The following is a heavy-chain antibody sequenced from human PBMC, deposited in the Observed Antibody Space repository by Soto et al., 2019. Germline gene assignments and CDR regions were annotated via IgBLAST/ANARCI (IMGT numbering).Heavy chain of an antibody. V-gene: IGHV3-33*01. CDR2: IWYDGSNK. CDR1: GFTFSSYG. J-gene: IGHJ4*02. D-gene: IGHD3-22*01. CDR3: AREGNYYDSSGYYSY. Sequence: QVQLVESGGGLVQPGRSLRLSCAASGFTFSSYGMHWVRQAPGKGLEWVAVIWYDGSNKYYADSVKGRFTISRDNSKNTLYLQMNSLRAEDTAVYYCAREGNYYDSSGYYSYWGQGTLVTVSS.